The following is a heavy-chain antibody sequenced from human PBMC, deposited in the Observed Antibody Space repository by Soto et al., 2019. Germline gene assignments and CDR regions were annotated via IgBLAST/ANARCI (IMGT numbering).Heavy chain of an antibody. J-gene: IGHJ4*02. CDR2: INTGKGNT. D-gene: IGHD2-2*01. CDR3: ARAGDDCSAAKCYVIDY. Sequence: QVQLVQSGAEVKKPGASVMVSCKASGYTFTNYAMHWVRQAPGQRLEWMGWINTGKGNTKISQKFQDRITITSDTSARTAYMDLSSLRSEDTAMYYCARAGDDCSAAKCYVIDYWGQGTLVNVSS. CDR1: GYTFTNYA. V-gene: IGHV1-3*04.